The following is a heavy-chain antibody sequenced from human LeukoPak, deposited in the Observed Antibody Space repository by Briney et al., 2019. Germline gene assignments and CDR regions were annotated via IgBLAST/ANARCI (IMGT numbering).Heavy chain of an antibody. CDR2: IRYDGSNK. CDR3: ARGGNYYDSSGYFPVFDY. J-gene: IGHJ4*02. Sequence: HPGGSLRHSCAASGFTFSSYGMHWVRQAPRKGLEWVAVIRYDGSNKYYADSVKGRFTISRDNSKNTLYLQMNSLRAEDTAVYYCARGGNYYDSSGYFPVFDYWGQGTLVTVSS. V-gene: IGHV3-30*02. D-gene: IGHD3-22*01. CDR1: GFTFSSYG.